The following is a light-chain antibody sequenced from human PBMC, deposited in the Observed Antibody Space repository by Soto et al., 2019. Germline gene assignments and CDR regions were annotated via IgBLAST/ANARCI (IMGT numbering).Light chain of an antibody. CDR3: QHYNKSPWT. V-gene: IGKV1-27*01. CDR1: QDVYTF. CDR2: DAS. J-gene: IGKJ1*01. Sequence: VQMTQSPSSLSASVGDRVTINCRASQDVYTFLAWYRQRPGRAPELLIYDASTLQAGVPSRFSGDGFGTHFILTISSLQPDDVATYYCQHYNKSPWTFGQGTKV.